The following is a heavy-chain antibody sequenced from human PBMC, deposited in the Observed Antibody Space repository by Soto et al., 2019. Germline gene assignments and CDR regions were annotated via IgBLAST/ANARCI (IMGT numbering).Heavy chain of an antibody. V-gene: IGHV6-1*01. CDR2: TYYRSKWYN. CDR3: ARVSENTASDFWSGYYSFYYMDV. J-gene: IGHJ6*03. Sequence: QVQLQQSGPGLVKPSQTLSLTCAISGDSVSSNSAAWNWIRQSPSRGLEWLGRTYYRSKWYNDYAVSVKSRITINPDTSKNQFSLQLNSVTPEDTAVYYCARVSENTASDFWSGYYSFYYMDVWGKGTTVTVSS. CDR1: GDSVSSNSAA. D-gene: IGHD3-3*01.